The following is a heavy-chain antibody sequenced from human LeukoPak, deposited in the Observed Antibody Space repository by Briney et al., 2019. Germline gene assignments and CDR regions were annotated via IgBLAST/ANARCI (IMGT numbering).Heavy chain of an antibody. Sequence: GGSLRLSCAASGFTFSSYAMHWVRQAPGKGLEWVALISYDGTNKYYTDSVKGRFTISRDDSKNTLYLQMNSLRAEDTAVYYCARPVGAYYYYGMDVWGQGTTVTVSS. CDR2: ISYDGTNK. V-gene: IGHV3-30-3*01. CDR3: ARPVGAYYYYGMDV. D-gene: IGHD1-26*01. J-gene: IGHJ6*02. CDR1: GFTFSSYA.